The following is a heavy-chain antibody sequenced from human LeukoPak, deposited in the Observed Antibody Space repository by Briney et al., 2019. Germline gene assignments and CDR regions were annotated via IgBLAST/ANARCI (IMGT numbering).Heavy chain of an antibody. V-gene: IGHV3-9*03. CDR3: VKDVFLGFCSGGSCSAQFDS. CDR1: GFTFDDYA. D-gene: IGHD2-15*01. Sequence: GGSLRLSCAASGFTFDDYAMHWVRQAPGKGLERVSGISWNSGSIGYADSVKGRFTISRDNAKNSLYLQMDSLRPEDMALYYCVKDVFLGFCSGGSCSAQFDSWGQGNLVTLSS. J-gene: IGHJ4*02. CDR2: ISWNSGSI.